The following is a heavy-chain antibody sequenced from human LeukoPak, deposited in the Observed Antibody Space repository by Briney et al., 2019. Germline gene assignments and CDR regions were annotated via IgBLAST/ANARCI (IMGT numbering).Heavy chain of an antibody. D-gene: IGHD3-10*01. V-gene: IGHV1-18*01. J-gene: IGHJ4*02. Sequence: GASVKVSCKASGYTFTSYGISWVRQAPGQGLEWMGWISAYNGNTNYAQKLQGRVTMTTDTSTSTAYVELRSLRSDDTAVYYCARIRITMVRGVNYYFDYWGQGTLVTVSS. CDR3: ARIRITMVRGVNYYFDY. CDR2: ISAYNGNT. CDR1: GYTFTSYG.